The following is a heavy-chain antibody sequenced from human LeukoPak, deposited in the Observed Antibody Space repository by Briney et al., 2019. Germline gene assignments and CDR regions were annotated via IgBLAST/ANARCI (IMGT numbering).Heavy chain of an antibody. CDR1: GFTFNRFW. V-gene: IGHV3-74*01. D-gene: IGHD6-19*01. Sequence: GGPLRLSCAASGFTFNRFWMHWVRHATGKGLVWVSRSISDGSSTNYADSVKGRYTISRDNAKNTLYLQMNSLRAEDTALYYCAREDVDITVATSGAFDIWGQGTMVTVSS. J-gene: IGHJ3*02. CDR3: AREDVDITVATSGAFDI. CDR2: SISDGSST.